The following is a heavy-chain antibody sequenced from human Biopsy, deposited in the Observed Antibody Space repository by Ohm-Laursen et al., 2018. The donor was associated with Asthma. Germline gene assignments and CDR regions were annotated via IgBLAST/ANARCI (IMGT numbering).Heavy chain of an antibody. CDR2: IDWEEDK. CDR1: GFSLNSSGAN. CDR3: TRHNDY. D-gene: IGHD1-14*01. J-gene: IGHJ4*02. Sequence: TQTLTLPGSFSGFSLNSSGANVNWIRQPPGKALEGLARIDWEEDKFYSPSLRSRLTISNGSSEDQVVLTMTNMGPVDTATYYCTRHNDYWGPGILVTVSS. V-gene: IGHV2-70*04.